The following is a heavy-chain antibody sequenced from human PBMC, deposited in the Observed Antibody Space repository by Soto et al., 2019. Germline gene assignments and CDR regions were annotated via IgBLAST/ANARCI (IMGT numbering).Heavy chain of an antibody. V-gene: IGHV3-23*01. CDR2: ISGSSDKT. D-gene: IGHD2-2*01. CDR1: AFTFSRFA. J-gene: IGHJ5*02. Sequence: PGGSLRLSCVASAFTFSRFAISLVRQTPRKGQKWVSAISGSSDKTFYADSVKGRFTISRDNSKNTLYLHMNNLRVEDMGVYFCAKSLRGSRAYQWFDIWGQATFGTGSS. CDR3: AKSLRGSRAYQWFDI.